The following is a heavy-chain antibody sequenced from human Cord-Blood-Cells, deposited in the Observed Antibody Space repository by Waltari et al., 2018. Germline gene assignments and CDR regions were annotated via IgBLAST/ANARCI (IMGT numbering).Heavy chain of an antibody. CDR3: ARDSGSTSCDAFDI. CDR1: GYTFTGYY. D-gene: IGHD2-2*01. J-gene: IGHJ3*02. CDR2: SNPNSGST. V-gene: IGHV1-2*04. Sequence: QVQLVQSGAEVKKPGASVKVSCKASGYTFTGYYMHWVRKAPGQGLEWRGWSNPNSGSTNYAKKFQGWVTMTRDTSISTAYMELSRLRSDDTAVYYCARDSGSTSCDAFDIWGQGTMVTVSS.